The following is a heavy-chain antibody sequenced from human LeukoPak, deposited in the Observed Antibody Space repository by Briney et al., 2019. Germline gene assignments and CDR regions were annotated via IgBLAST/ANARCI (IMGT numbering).Heavy chain of an antibody. V-gene: IGHV3-30*18. CDR1: GSSFSTYG. Sequence: GGSLRLSCAASGSSFSTYGMHGVRQAPGKGLEWVAVLSYDGSNEYYTDSVKGRFTISRDNSKDTLYLQMNSLRAEDTAVYYCAKAESLYYYYGMDVWGQGTTDTVSS. J-gene: IGHJ6*02. CDR3: AKAESLYYYYGMDV. CDR2: LSYDGSNE.